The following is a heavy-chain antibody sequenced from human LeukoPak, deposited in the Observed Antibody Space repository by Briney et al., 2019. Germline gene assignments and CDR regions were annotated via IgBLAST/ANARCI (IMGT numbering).Heavy chain of an antibody. CDR2: ISYDGSNK. J-gene: IGHJ4*02. CDR1: GFTFSSSA. Sequence: PGGSLRLSCAASGFTFSSSAMHWVRQAPGKGLEWVAVISYDGSNKYYADSVKGRFTISRDNSKNTLYLQMNSLRAEDTAVYYCARDREQQLVLDYWGQGTLVTVSS. V-gene: IGHV3-30-3*01. D-gene: IGHD6-13*01. CDR3: ARDREQQLVLDY.